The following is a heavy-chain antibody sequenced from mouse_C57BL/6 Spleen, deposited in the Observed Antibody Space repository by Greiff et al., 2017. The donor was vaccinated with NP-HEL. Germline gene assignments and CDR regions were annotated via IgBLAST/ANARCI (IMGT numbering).Heavy chain of an antibody. Sequence: VQLQQSGPELVKPGDSVKISCKASGYSFTGYFMNWVMQSHGKSLEWIGRINPYNGDTFYNQKFKGKATLTVDKSSSTAHMELRSLTSEDSAVYYCARSDYYGSSRFAYWGQGTLVTVSA. CDR2: INPYNGDT. CDR1: GYSFTGYF. D-gene: IGHD1-1*01. J-gene: IGHJ3*01. V-gene: IGHV1-20*01. CDR3: ARSDYYGSSRFAY.